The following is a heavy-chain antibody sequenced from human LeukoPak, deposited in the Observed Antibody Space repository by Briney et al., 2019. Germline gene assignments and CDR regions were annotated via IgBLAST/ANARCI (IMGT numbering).Heavy chain of an antibody. J-gene: IGHJ4*02. Sequence: ASVKVSCKASGYTFTGYYMLWVRQAPGQGLEWMGWINPNSGGTNYAQKFQGRVTMTRDTSISTAYMELSSLRSDDTAVYYCARRGSHCSGSSCYGTFDYWGQGTLVTVSS. CDR2: INPNSGGT. V-gene: IGHV1-2*02. CDR1: GYTFTGYY. D-gene: IGHD2-15*01. CDR3: ARRGSHCSGSSCYGTFDY.